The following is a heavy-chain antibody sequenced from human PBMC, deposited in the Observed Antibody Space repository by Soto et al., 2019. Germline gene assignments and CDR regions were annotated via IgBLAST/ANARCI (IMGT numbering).Heavy chain of an antibody. CDR3: AQGHLGVIHSQFDI. CDR2: ISSDGKTE. CDR1: GFTLSNFG. D-gene: IGHD2-8*01. Sequence: ESGGGVIQPGGSLRLSCGASGFTLSNFGVHWVRQAPGKGPEWVGAISSDGKTESYGASVRGRFTVSRDNSQNRVFLQMNSLRSDDTGVYYCAQGHLGVIHSQFDIWGQGTMVTVSS. V-gene: IGHV3-30*18. J-gene: IGHJ3*02.